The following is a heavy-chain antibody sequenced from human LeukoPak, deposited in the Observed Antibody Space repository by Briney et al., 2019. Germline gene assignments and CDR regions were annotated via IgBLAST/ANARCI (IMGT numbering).Heavy chain of an antibody. CDR1: GFTYSDYA. CDR2: ITPTTDNI. J-gene: IGHJ4*02. V-gene: IGHV3-21*01. CDR3: ARLAGPRPGTYYFDF. Sequence: GGSLRLSCAASGFTYSDYAMEWVRQTPGKGLEWVSSITPTTDNIYYTPSVEGRFTISRDNAKHSLYLQMNNLRADDTSVYYCARLAGPRPGTYYFDFWGQGVQVTVSS. D-gene: IGHD6-19*01.